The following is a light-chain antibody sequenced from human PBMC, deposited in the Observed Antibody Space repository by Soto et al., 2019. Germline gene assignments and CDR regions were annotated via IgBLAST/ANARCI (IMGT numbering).Light chain of an antibody. CDR2: GST. CDR3: QSYDSSLSGYV. Sequence: QSVLTQPPSLSGAPGQRVTISGTGSGSNIGAPYDVHWYQHLPGTAPKLLIYGSTNRPSGVPGRFSGSKSGTSASLAITGLQAEDEADYYCQSYDSSLSGYVFGAGTKVTVL. V-gene: IGLV1-40*01. CDR1: GSNIGAPYD. J-gene: IGLJ1*01.